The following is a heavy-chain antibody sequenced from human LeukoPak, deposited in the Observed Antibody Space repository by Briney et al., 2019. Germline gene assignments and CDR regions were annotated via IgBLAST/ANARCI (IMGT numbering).Heavy chain of an antibody. D-gene: IGHD3-10*01. CDR2: SSAYNGNT. V-gene: IGHV1-18*04. Sequence: ASVKVSCKASGYTFTSYGISWVRQAPGQGLEWMGWSSAYNGNTNYAQKLQGRVTMTTDTSTSTAYMELRSLRSDDTAVYYCARVNGLLWFGELLNYGMDVWGKGTTVTVSS. CDR3: ARVNGLLWFGELLNYGMDV. J-gene: IGHJ6*04. CDR1: GYTFTSYG.